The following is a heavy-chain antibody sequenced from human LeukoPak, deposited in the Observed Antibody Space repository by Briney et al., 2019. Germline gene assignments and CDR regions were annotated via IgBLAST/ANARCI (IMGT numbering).Heavy chain of an antibody. D-gene: IGHD5-12*01. Sequence: SETLSLTCTVSGASITSFYYNWIRQSAGKGLEWIGRIHTNGGTDYRPSLNSRVAMSVDTSKKQISLKLTSVTAADTAVYFCSRGGGYGDYWGQGILVTVSS. V-gene: IGHV4-4*07. CDR1: GASITSFY. J-gene: IGHJ4*02. CDR2: IHTNGGT. CDR3: SRGGGYGDY.